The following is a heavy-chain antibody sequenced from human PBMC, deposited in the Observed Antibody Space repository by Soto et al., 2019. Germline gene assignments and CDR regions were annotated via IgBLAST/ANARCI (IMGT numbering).Heavy chain of an antibody. V-gene: IGHV3-9*01. CDR1: GFTFDDYA. CDR2: ISWNSGSI. J-gene: IGHJ2*01. D-gene: IGHD6-19*01. CDR3: AKDRPIGLAVAWILGYFDL. Sequence: EVQLVESGGGLVQPGRSLRLSCAASGFTFDDYAMHWVRQAPGKGLEWVSGISWNSGSIGYADSVKGRFTISRDNAKNYLYLQMNSLRAEDTALYYCAKDRPIGLAVAWILGYFDLWGRGTLVTVSS.